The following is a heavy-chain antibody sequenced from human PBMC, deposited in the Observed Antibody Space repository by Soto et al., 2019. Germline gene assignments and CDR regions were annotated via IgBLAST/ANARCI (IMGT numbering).Heavy chain of an antibody. V-gene: IGHV5-10-1*01. CDR3: ARPTTVTPYYYYGMDV. CDR1: GYSFTSYW. Sequence: PGESLKISCKGSGYSFTSYWISWVRQMPGKGLEWMGRIDPSDSYTNYSPSFQGHVTISADKSISTAYLQWSSLKASDTAMYYCARPTTVTPYYYYGMDVWGQGTTVTVSS. J-gene: IGHJ6*02. D-gene: IGHD4-4*01. CDR2: IDPSDSYT.